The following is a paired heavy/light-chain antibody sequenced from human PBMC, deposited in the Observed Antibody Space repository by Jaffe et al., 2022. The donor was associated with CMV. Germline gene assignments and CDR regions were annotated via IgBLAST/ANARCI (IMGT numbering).Light chain of an antibody. CDR1: TGAVTSGSY. CDR2: STD. Sequence: QIVVTQEPSLTVSPGGTVTLTCASSTGAVTSGSYPNWFQQKPGQAPRALIYSTDKRHPWTPARFSGSLLGGKAALTLSAVQPEDEADYYCLLYYGGAHLVFGGGTKVTVL. J-gene: IGLJ3*02. CDR3: LLYYGGAHLV. V-gene: IGLV7-43*01.
Heavy chain of an antibody. CDR1: GYSFTNYA. CDR3: ARSSWEPSGSPDF. Sequence: QVQFVQSGAEVKNPGASVTVSCKASGYSFTNYAILWVRQAPGQGPEWMGWLNTQSGNTRYSQKFQDRVTFTRDTSANSAYMQLRSLRSEDTALYYCARSSWEPSGSPDFWGQGTPVTVS. V-gene: IGHV1-3*04. CDR2: LNTQSGNT. J-gene: IGHJ4*02. D-gene: IGHD1-26*01.